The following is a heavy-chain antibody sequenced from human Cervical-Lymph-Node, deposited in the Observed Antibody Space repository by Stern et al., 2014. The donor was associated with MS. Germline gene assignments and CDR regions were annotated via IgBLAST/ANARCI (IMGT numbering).Heavy chain of an antibody. CDR3: ARGDSEAPIYYFDY. J-gene: IGHJ4*02. CDR2: ITPIFDAT. D-gene: IGHD2-21*01. V-gene: IGHV1-69*01. Sequence: VQLVQSGAEVKKPGSSVKVSCKTSGGTFSNYAISWLRQAPGPGLEWMGGITPIFDATNYAQKFQGRVTITADESTRTAYMELSSLRSDDTAMYYCARGDSEAPIYYFDYWGQGTLVTVSS. CDR1: GGTFSNYA.